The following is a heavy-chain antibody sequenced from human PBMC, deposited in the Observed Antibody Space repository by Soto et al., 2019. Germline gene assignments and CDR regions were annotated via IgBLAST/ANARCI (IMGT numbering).Heavy chain of an antibody. V-gene: IGHV3-23*01. CDR2: VGSDGGST. Sequence: EVLLLESGGGLVQPGGSLRLSCAASEFTFSTYAMSWVRQAPGKGLEWVSAVGSDGGSTYYADSVRGRFTISRDNSKNTLYLRMNNLRAEDTAVYYCAKDVCGSRKFCHFDYWGQGTLVTVSS. CDR3: AKDVCGSRKFCHFDY. D-gene: IGHD3-10*01. CDR1: EFTFSTYA. J-gene: IGHJ4*02.